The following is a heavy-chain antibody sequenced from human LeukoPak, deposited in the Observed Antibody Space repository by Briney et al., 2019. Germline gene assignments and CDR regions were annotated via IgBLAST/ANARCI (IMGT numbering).Heavy chain of an antibody. Sequence: GGSLRLSCAASGFTFSSYSMNWVRQAPGKGLEWVSSISSSSSYIYYADSVKGRFTISRDNAKNSLYLQMNSLRAEDTAVYYCARDRSGSYFFDYWGQGTLVTVSS. V-gene: IGHV3-21*01. CDR1: GFTFSSYS. J-gene: IGHJ4*02. CDR2: ISSSSSYI. CDR3: ARDRSGSYFFDY. D-gene: IGHD1-26*01.